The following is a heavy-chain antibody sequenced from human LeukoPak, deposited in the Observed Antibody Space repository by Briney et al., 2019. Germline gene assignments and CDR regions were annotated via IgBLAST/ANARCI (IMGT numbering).Heavy chain of an antibody. Sequence: GGSLRLSCAASGFTFSSYAMHWVRQAPGKGLEWVAVISYDGSNKYYADSVKGRFTISRDNSKNTLYLQMNSLRAEDTAEYYCARDRSLTAFDYWGLGTLVTVSS. J-gene: IGHJ4*02. CDR2: ISYDGSNK. D-gene: IGHD5-18*01. V-gene: IGHV3-30-3*01. CDR3: ARDRSLTAFDY. CDR1: GFTFSSYA.